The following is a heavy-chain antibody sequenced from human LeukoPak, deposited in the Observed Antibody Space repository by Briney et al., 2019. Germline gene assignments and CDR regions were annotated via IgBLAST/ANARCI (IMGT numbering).Heavy chain of an antibody. CDR1: GGSISSGGYY. Sequence: SETLSLTCTVAGGSISSGGYYWSWIRQHPGKGLEWIWYIYYSGSTYYNPSLKSRVTISVDTSNNQFSLKLSSVTAAATAVYYCARIGKGTRNYYDSSGYYLDAFDIWGQGTMVTVSS. D-gene: IGHD3-22*01. CDR2: IYYSGST. V-gene: IGHV4-31*03. CDR3: ARIGKGTRNYYDSSGYYLDAFDI. J-gene: IGHJ3*02.